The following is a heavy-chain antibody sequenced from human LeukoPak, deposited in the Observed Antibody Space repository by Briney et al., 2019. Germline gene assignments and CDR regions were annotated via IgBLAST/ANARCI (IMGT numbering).Heavy chain of an antibody. J-gene: IGHJ4*02. CDR2: ISYDGSNK. CDR3: ARERGDYGSGSPIVAFDY. CDR1: GFTFSSYA. V-gene: IGHV3-30*04. Sequence: PGGSLRLFCAASGFTFSSYAMHWVRQAPGKGLEWVAVISYDGSNKYYADSVKGRFTISRDNSKNTLYLQMNSLRAEDTAVYYCARERGDYGSGSPIVAFDYWGQGTLVTVSS. D-gene: IGHD3-10*01.